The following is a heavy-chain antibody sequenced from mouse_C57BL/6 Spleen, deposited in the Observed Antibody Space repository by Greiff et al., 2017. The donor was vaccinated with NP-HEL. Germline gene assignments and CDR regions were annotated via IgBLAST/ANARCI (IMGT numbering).Heavy chain of an antibody. V-gene: IGHV1-61*01. CDR2: IYPSDSET. Sequence: QVQLQQPGAELVRPGSSVKLSCKASGYTFTSYWMDWVKQRPGQGLEWIGNIYPSDSETHYNQKFKDKATLTVDKSSSTAYMQLSSLTSEDSAVYYCAREGSSSWYFDVWGTGTTVTVSS. J-gene: IGHJ1*03. CDR1: GYTFTSYW. D-gene: IGHD1-1*01. CDR3: AREGSSSWYFDV.